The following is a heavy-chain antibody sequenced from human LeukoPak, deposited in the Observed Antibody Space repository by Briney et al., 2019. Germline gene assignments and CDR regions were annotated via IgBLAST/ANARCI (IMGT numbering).Heavy chain of an antibody. Sequence: ASVKVSCKASGYTFTGYYMHWVRQAPGQGLEWMGWINPNSGGTNYARKFQGRVTMTRDTSISTAYMELSRLRSDDTAVYYCARVDCSSTSCYLDYWGQGTLVTVSS. CDR3: ARVDCSSTSCYLDY. CDR2: INPNSGGT. CDR1: GYTFTGYY. J-gene: IGHJ4*03. V-gene: IGHV1-2*02. D-gene: IGHD2-2*01.